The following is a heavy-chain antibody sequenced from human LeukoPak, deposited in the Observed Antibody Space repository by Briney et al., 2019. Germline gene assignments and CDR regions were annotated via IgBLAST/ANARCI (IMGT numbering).Heavy chain of an antibody. CDR2: ISSSSSYM. Sequence: PGGSLRLSCAASGFIFSSYSMNWVRLVPGKGLEWVSFISSSSSYMYYADSLKGRFTISRDNAKNSLYLQMDSLSAEDTAVYYCARDRCSGGSCYFDYWGQGTLVTVSS. J-gene: IGHJ4*02. V-gene: IGHV3-21*01. CDR3: ARDRCSGGSCYFDY. D-gene: IGHD2-15*01. CDR1: GFIFSSYS.